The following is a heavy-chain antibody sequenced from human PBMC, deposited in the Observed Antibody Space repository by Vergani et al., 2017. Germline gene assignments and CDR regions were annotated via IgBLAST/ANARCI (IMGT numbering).Heavy chain of an antibody. CDR2: ISGSGGST. CDR3: ANRGGVVYFFDAFDI. V-gene: IGHV3-23*01. D-gene: IGHD3-3*01. CDR1: VFTFSSYA. J-gene: IGHJ3*02. Sequence: EVQLLESGGGLVQPGGSLRLSCAASVFTFSSYAMSWVRQAPGKGLEWVSAISGSGGSTYYADSVKGRFNISRDNSKNTLYLQMNSLRAEDTAVYYCANRGGVVYFFDAFDIWGQGTMVTVSS.